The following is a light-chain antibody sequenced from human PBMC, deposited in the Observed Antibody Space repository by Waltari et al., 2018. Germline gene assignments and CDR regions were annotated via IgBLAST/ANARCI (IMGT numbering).Light chain of an antibody. CDR3: LSFSAVGTRV. J-gene: IGLJ1*01. V-gene: IGLV2-14*03. CDR1: SSDVGRYNY. CDR2: DVI. Sequence: QSALTQPASVSGSPGQSITISCTGTSSDVGRYNYVSWYQQHPDKVPKLLIFDVIYRPSGGSVRFSGSKAGNTASLTISGLRADDEADYYCLSFSAVGTRVFGTGTRVTVL.